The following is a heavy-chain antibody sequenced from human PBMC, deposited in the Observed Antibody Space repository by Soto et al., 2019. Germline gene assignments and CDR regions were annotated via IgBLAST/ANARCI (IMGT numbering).Heavy chain of an antibody. J-gene: IGHJ4*02. CDR1: GFTFSSYE. CDR3: ARLVVVMAGDY. V-gene: IGHV3-48*03. CDR2: ISSSGSTI. Sequence: GGSLRLSCAASGFTFSSYEMKWVRQAPGKGLEWVSYISSSGSTIYYADSVKGRFTISRDNAKNSLYLQMNSLRAEDTAVYYCARLVVVMAGDYWGQGTLVTVSS. D-gene: IGHD3-22*01.